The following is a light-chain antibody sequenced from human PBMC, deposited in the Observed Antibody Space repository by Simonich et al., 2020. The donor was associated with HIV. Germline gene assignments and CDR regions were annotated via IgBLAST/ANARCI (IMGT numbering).Light chain of an antibody. Sequence: EVVLTQSPATLSLSPGERATLSCRASQSVSSYLAWYQPKPGQAPRLLIYDASNRATGNPARFSGSGSGTDFTLTISSLQPEDFATYYCQQSYSTPMYTFGQGTKLEIK. V-gene: IGKV3-11*01. CDR2: DAS. J-gene: IGKJ2*01. CDR3: QQSYSTPMYT. CDR1: QSVSSY.